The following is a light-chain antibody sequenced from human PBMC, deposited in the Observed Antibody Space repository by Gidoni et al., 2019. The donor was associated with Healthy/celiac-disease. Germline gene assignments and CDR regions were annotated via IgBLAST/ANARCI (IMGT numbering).Light chain of an antibody. V-gene: IGLV2-23*02. J-gene: IGLJ2*01. CDR1: SSDVRSYNL. Sequence: QSALTQPASVSGSPGQSITISCTGTSSDVRSYNLVSWYQQHPGKAPKLMIYEVSKRPSGVSNRFSGSKSGNTASLTISGLQAEDEADYYCCSYAGPDVFGGGTKLTVL. CDR3: CSYAGPDV. CDR2: EVS.